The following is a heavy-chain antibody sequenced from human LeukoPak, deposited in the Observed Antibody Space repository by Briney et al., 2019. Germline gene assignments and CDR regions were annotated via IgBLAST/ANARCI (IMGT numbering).Heavy chain of an antibody. J-gene: IGHJ4*02. D-gene: IGHD4-17*01. CDR2: ISSSGSTI. CDR3: ARDLDTVTTSFDY. Sequence: GALRLSCAASGFTFSDYYMSWIRQAPGKGLEWVSYISSSGSTIYYADSVKGRFTISRDNAKNSLYLQMNSLRAEDTAVYYCARDLDTVTTSFDYWGQGTLVTVSS. CDR1: GFTFSDYY. V-gene: IGHV3-11*01.